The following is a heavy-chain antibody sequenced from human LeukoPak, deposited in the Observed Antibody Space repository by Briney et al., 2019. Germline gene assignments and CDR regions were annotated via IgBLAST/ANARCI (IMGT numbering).Heavy chain of an antibody. CDR2: INHDGSA. V-gene: IGHV4-59*08. Sequence: SETLSLICTVSGRSFSGYHWSWIRQPPGKGLEWIGFINHDGSANYNPSLNSRVTISLDTSRNQFSLILSSVTAADTAVYFCATYGGGQGGRGYWGQGTLVTVFS. D-gene: IGHD2-15*01. CDR3: ATYGGGQGGRGY. J-gene: IGHJ4*02. CDR1: GRSFSGYH.